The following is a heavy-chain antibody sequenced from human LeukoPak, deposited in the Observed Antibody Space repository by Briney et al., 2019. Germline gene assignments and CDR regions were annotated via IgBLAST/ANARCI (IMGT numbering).Heavy chain of an antibody. V-gene: IGHV1-2*06. CDR2: IDPNSGGT. D-gene: IGHD6-13*01. Sequence: ASVKVSCEASGYTFTGYYMHWVQQAPGQGLEWMGRIDPNSGGTNYAQKFQGRVTMTRDTSISTAYMELSRLRSDDTAVYYCARGGDSSSWRFDPWGQGTLVTVSS. J-gene: IGHJ5*02. CDR3: ARGGDSSSWRFDP. CDR1: GYTFTGYY.